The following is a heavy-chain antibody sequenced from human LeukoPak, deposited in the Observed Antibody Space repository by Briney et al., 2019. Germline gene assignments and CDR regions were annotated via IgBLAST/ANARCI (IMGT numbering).Heavy chain of an antibody. J-gene: IGHJ6*03. Sequence: GGSLRLSCAASGFTLSTYSMNWVRQAPGKGLEWVSSISSSSSYIYYADSLKGRFTISRDNAKNSLYLQMNSLRAEDTAVYYCATSSSLRYYSYYYMDVWGKGTTVTISS. V-gene: IGHV3-21*01. CDR2: ISSSSSYI. D-gene: IGHD5-12*01. CDR1: GFTLSTYS. CDR3: ATSSSLRYYSYYYMDV.